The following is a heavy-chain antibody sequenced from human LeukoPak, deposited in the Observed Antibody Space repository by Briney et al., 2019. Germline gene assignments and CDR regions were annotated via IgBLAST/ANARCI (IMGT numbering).Heavy chain of an antibody. CDR1: GYTFDNYD. J-gene: IGHJ4*02. CDR3: ARGAPVAIFGPGYDEYFEY. V-gene: IGHV1-8*01. CDR2: MNPDSGNT. D-gene: IGHD3-3*01. Sequence: GASVTVSCKTSGYTFDNYDINWVRQAAGQGLEWMGWMNPDSGNTGYAHKFQGRVTMARNTSMTTAYLELTGLTSGDTAIYYCARGAPVAIFGPGYDEYFEYWAREPWSSSPQ.